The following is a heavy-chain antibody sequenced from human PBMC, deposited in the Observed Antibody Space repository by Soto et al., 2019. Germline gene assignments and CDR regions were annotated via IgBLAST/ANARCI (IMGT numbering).Heavy chain of an antibody. D-gene: IGHD5-18*01. Sequence: QVQLQQWGAGLLKPSETLSLTCAVYGGSFSGYYWSWIRQPPGKGLEWIGEINHSGSTNYNPSLKRRVTISVDTSKNQFSLKLSSVTAADTAVYYCARGEKRIQLWFDYWGQVTLVSVSS. CDR3: ARGEKRIQLWFDY. CDR2: INHSGST. CDR1: GGSFSGYY. V-gene: IGHV4-34*01. J-gene: IGHJ4*02.